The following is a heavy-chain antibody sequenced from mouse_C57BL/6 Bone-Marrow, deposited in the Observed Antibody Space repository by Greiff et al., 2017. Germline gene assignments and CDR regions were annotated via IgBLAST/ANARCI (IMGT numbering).Heavy chain of an antibody. V-gene: IGHV1-80*01. J-gene: IGHJ2*01. CDR3: ARDWGYFDY. CDR2: IYPGDGDT. Sequence: VQLQQSGAELVKPGASVKISCKVSGYAFSTYWMTWVKQRPGQGLEWIGQIYPGDGDTNYNGKFKGKATLTADKSSRPAYMQLSSLTSEDSAVDFCARDWGYFDYWGQGTTLTVSS. D-gene: IGHD4-1*01. CDR1: GYAFSTYW.